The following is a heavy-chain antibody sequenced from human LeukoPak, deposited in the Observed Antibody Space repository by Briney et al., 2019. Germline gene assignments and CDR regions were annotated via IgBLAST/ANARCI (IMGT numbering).Heavy chain of an antibody. D-gene: IGHD3-9*01. Sequence: ASVKVSCKVSGYTLTELSMHWVRQAPGKGLEWMGGFDPEDGETIYAQKFQGRVTMTEDTSTDTAYMELSSLRSGDTAVYYCATVTGVEGRYFDYWGQGTLVTVSS. CDR1: GYTLTELS. CDR3: ATVTGVEGRYFDY. J-gene: IGHJ4*02. CDR2: FDPEDGET. V-gene: IGHV1-24*01.